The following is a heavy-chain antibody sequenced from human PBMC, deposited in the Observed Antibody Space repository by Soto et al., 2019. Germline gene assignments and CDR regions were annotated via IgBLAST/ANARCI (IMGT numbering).Heavy chain of an antibody. V-gene: IGHV4-59*01. CDR2: IFYSGST. Sequence: SETLCLTCTVSGGSISNYYWSWIRQPPGRGLEWIGHIFYSGSTNYNPALKSRVTISVDTSKSQFSLKLSSVTAADTAVYYCAKDSGYNYGYFRWFDPWGQGTLVTVS. J-gene: IGHJ5*02. CDR1: GGSISNYY. CDR3: AKDSGYNYGYFRWFDP. D-gene: IGHD5-18*01.